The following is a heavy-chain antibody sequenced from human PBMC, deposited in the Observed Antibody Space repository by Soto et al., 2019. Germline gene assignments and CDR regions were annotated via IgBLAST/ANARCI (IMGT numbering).Heavy chain of an antibody. J-gene: IGHJ6*03. CDR2: ISGSGGST. CDR1: GFTFSSYA. CDR3: AKDRRRDGVVVVAATLGTDFYYYMDV. Sequence: GGSLRLSCAASGFTFSSYAMSWVRQAPGKGLEWVSAISGSGGSTYYADSVKGRFTISRDNSKNTVYLQMNSLRAEDTAVYYCAKDRRRDGVVVVAATLGTDFYYYMDVWGKGTTVTVSS. V-gene: IGHV3-23*01. D-gene: IGHD2-15*01.